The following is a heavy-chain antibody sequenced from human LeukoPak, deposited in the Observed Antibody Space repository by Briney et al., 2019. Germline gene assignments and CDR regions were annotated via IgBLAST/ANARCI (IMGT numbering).Heavy chain of an antibody. CDR1: GFTFSSYW. CDR3: TRLIWYFDY. D-gene: IGHD2-15*01. Sequence: GGSLRLSCAASGFTFSSYWMSWVRQAPGKGLEWVANIKQDGSENYYVDSVKGRFTISRDSAKNSLYLQMNSLRAEDTAVYYCTRLIWYFDYWGQGTLVTVSS. CDR2: IKQDGSEN. V-gene: IGHV3-7*01. J-gene: IGHJ4*02.